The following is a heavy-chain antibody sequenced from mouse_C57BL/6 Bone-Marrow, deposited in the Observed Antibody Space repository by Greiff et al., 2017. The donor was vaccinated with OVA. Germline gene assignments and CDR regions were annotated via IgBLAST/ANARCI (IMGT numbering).Heavy chain of an antibody. J-gene: IGHJ1*03. Sequence: QVQLQQPGAELVMPGASVKLSCKASGYTFTSYWMHWVKQRPGQGLEWIGEIDPSDSYTNYNQKFKGKSTLTVDKSSSTAYMQLSSLTSEDSAVYYCARRRRAQATGYFDVWGTGTTVTVSS. D-gene: IGHD3-2*02. V-gene: IGHV1-69*01. CDR3: ARRRRAQATGYFDV. CDR1: GYTFTSYW. CDR2: IDPSDSYT.